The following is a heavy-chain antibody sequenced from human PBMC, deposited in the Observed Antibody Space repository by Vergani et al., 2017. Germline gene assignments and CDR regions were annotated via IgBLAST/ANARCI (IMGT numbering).Heavy chain of an antibody. CDR1: GFTFSSYA. CDR2: ISYDGSNK. Sequence: QVQLVESGGGLVKPGGSLRLSCAASGFTFSSYAMHWVRQAPGKGLEWVAVISYDGSNKYYADSVKGRFTISRDNSKNTLYLQMNSLRAEDTAVYYCARERYGDYDYWGQGTLVTVSS. CDR3: ARERYGDYDY. D-gene: IGHD4-17*01. J-gene: IGHJ4*02. V-gene: IGHV3-30-3*01.